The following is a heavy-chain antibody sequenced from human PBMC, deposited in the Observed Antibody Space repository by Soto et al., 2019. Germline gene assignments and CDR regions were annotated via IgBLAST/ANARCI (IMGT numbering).Heavy chain of an antibody. Sequence: ASVKVSCKASGGTFSSYAINWVRQAPGQGLEWMGWISTYNGNTEFAQKVQGRVTMTTDTSTSTAYMELRSLRSDDTAVYYCARWWYASGWYSDYWGQGTLVTVSS. V-gene: IGHV1-18*01. CDR1: GGTFSSYA. D-gene: IGHD6-19*01. CDR2: ISTYNGNT. J-gene: IGHJ4*02. CDR3: ARWWYASGWYSDY.